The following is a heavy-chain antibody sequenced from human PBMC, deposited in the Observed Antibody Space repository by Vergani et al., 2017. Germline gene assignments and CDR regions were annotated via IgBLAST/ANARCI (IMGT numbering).Heavy chain of an antibody. V-gene: IGHV3-30*02. D-gene: IGHD3-16*01. Sequence: QVQLVESGGGVVQRGGSLRLSCATSGFTLSNYDMQWIRQGPGKGLEFVAFIQFDESNQYYADSVKGRFTLSRDFSKNTQYLQMNSLRTDDTATYYCAKHFRGWGIDYWGQGTQVIVSS. CDR2: IQFDESNQ. J-gene: IGHJ4*02. CDR1: GFTLSNYD. CDR3: AKHFRGWGIDY.